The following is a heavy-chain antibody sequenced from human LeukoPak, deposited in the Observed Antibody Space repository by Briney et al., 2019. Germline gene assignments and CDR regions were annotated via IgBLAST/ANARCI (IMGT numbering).Heavy chain of an antibody. CDR3: ARRAYGGNSDFDF. Sequence: GESLKISCKGSGYSFTSYWIAWVRQMPGKGLEWMGIIYPGDSETRNSPSFRGQVTISADKSISTAYLQWSSLKASDTAMYYCARRAYGGNSDFDFWGQGTLVTVSS. V-gene: IGHV5-51*01. CDR2: IYPGDSET. J-gene: IGHJ4*02. CDR1: GYSFTSYW. D-gene: IGHD4-23*01.